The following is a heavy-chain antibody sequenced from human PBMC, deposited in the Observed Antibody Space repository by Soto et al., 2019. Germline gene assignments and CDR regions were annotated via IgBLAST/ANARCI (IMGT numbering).Heavy chain of an antibody. D-gene: IGHD3-9*01. CDR2: ISSSSTYI. CDR3: AKVTGYYMDH. V-gene: IGHV3-21*04. J-gene: IGHJ4*02. CDR1: GFTFSSHS. Sequence: EVQVVESGGGLVKPGGSLRLSCAASGFTFSSHSMNWVRQAPGKGLEWVSTISSSSTYIYYADSVKGRFTISRDNAKNSLYLQTTSLRAEDTAVYYCAKVTGYYMDHWGQGTLVTVSS.